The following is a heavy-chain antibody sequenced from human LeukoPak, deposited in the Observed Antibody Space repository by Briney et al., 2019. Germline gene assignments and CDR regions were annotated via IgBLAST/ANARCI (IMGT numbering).Heavy chain of an antibody. J-gene: IGHJ4*02. CDR1: GFTFSNYG. V-gene: IGHV3-33*01. CDR2: IFYDGSKE. D-gene: IGHD2/OR15-2a*01. CDR3: ARDQALYFSYGDY. Sequence: SGGSLRLSCAASGFTFSNYGMHWVRQAPGKGLEWLAAIFYDGSKEHYADTVKGRFTISRDNSKNTVYLQLNGLTADDTAVYYCARDQALYFSYGDYWGQGTLVTVSS.